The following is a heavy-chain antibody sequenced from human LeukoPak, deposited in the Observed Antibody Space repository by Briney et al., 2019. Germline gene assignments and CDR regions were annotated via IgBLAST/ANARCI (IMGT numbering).Heavy chain of an antibody. CDR3: ATLYRDY. V-gene: IGHV3-23*01. CDR2: ISGSGHST. Sequence: GGSLRLSCAASGFTFSNYGMNWVRQAPGKGLEWVSSISGSGHSTYYADSVKGRFTISRDNSKNTLYLQMNSLRAEDTAVYYCATLYRDYWGQGTLVTVSS. CDR1: GFTFSNYG. J-gene: IGHJ4*02. D-gene: IGHD3-16*01.